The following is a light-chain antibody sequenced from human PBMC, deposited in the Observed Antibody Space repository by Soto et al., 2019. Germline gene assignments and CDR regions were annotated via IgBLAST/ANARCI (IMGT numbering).Light chain of an antibody. J-gene: IGKJ3*01. V-gene: IGKV1-27*01. CDR3: QKYSSVPV. Sequence: DIQMTQSPTSLSASVGDRVTITCRASQDIRNFVAWYQQKPGKAPKLLIYAASTLQSGVPSRFSGSGSGTDFNLTINSLQPEDVANYYCQKYSSVPVFGPGTKVEIK. CDR2: AAS. CDR1: QDIRNF.